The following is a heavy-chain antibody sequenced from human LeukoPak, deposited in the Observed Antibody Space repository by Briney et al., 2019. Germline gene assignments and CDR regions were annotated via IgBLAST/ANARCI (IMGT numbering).Heavy chain of an antibody. CDR2: ISSSSSYI. J-gene: IGHJ4*02. Sequence: TGGSLRLSCAASGFTFSSYSMNWVRQAPGKGLEWVSSISSSSSYIYYADSVKGRFTISRDNAKNSLYLRMNSLRAEDTAVYYCARVSEWGSGKIDYWGQGTLVTVSS. D-gene: IGHD1-26*01. CDR3: ARVSEWGSGKIDY. CDR1: GFTFSSYS. V-gene: IGHV3-21*03.